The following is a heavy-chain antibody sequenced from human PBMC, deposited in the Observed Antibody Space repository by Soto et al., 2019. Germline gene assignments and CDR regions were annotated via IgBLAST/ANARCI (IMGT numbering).Heavy chain of an antibody. Sequence: EVLRLESGGGFVQPGGSLRLSCEASGFTFSSYAMSWVRQPPGKGLEWVSGINDGGTSTYYEDSVKGRFTISRDPSKNTLYLQMYSLRAEGTALYYCAKVGGLVGWNWFDPWGQGTLVTVSS. V-gene: IGHV3-23*01. J-gene: IGHJ5*02. D-gene: IGHD2-15*01. CDR2: INDGGTST. CDR1: GFTFSSYA. CDR3: AKVGGLVGWNWFDP.